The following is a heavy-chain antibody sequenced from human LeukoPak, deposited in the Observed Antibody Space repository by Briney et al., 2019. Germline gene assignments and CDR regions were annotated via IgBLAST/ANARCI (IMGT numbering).Heavy chain of an antibody. CDR3: AKGLISTSCYSGRCGDYYYMDV. Sequence: GGSLRLSCAASGFTFSSYGMSWVRQAPGKGLEWVSAISGSGGSTYYADSVKGRFTISRDNSKNTLYLQMNSLRAEDTAVYYCAKGLISTSCYSGRCGDYYYMDVWGKGTTVTISS. CDR2: ISGSGGST. V-gene: IGHV3-23*01. CDR1: GFTFSSYG. D-gene: IGHD2-2*01. J-gene: IGHJ6*03.